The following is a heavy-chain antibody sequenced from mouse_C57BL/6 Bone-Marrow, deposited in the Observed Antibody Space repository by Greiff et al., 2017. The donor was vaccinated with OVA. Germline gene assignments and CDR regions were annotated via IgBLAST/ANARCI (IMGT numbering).Heavy chain of an antibody. CDR1: GFTFSSYA. CDR2: ISSGGDYI. J-gene: IGHJ4*01. CDR3: TRDGDNYPYYYAMDY. Sequence: EVKVVESGAGLVKPGGSLKLSCAASGFTFSSYAMSWVRQTPEKRLEWVAYISSGGDYIYYADTVKGRFTISRDTARNTLYLQMSSLKSEDTAMYYCTRDGDNYPYYYAMDYWGQGTSVTVSS. D-gene: IGHD1-3*01. V-gene: IGHV5-9-1*02.